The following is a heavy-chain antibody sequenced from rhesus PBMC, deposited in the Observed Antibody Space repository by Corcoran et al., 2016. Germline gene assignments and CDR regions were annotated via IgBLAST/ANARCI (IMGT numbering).Heavy chain of an antibody. CDR1: GFTFRSYV. CDR3: TRGDSGYYTVEYFEF. D-gene: IGHD3-28*01. CDR2: ISGSGGTI. Sequence: DVQLVESGGGLVKPGGSLRLSCVASGFTFRSYVMHWVRQAPGKGLEWVSVISGSGGTIYYADSVKGRFTISRDNAKNSLFLQMNRLRDEATAVYYCTRGDSGYYTVEYFEFWGQGALVTVSS. J-gene: IGHJ1*01. V-gene: IGHV3S26*01.